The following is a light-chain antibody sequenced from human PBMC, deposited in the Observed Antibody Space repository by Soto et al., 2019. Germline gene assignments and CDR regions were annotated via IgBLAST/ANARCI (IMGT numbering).Light chain of an antibody. CDR2: EGS. CDR3: RSYAGSSTPWV. Sequence: QSVLTQPASVSGSPGQSITISCTGTSSDVGSYNLVSWYQQHPGKAPKLMIYEGSKRPSGVSNRFSGSKSGNTASLTISGLQAEDEADYYCRSYAGSSTPWVFGGGTQLTVL. J-gene: IGLJ3*02. CDR1: SSDVGSYNL. V-gene: IGLV2-23*01.